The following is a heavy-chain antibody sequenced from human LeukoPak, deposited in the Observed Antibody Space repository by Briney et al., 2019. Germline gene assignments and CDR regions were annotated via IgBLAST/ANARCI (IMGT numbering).Heavy chain of an antibody. Sequence: SETLSLTCTVSGGSISSYYWSWIRQPPGKGLEWIGYIYYGGSTNYNPSLKSRVTISVDTSKNQFSLKLSSVTAADTAVYFCARHDGVWGQGTTVTVSS. CDR3: ARHDGV. D-gene: IGHD5-24*01. CDR2: IYYGGST. CDR1: GGSISSYY. J-gene: IGHJ6*02. V-gene: IGHV4-59*08.